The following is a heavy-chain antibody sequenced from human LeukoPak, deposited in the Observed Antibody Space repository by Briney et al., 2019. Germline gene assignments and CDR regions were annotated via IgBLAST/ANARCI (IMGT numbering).Heavy chain of an antibody. D-gene: IGHD3-10*01. Sequence: PGGSLRLSCAASGFTFSSYAMSWVRQAPGKGLEWVSVISGSGGSTYYADSVRGRFTISRDNSKNTLYLQMNSLRAEDTAVYYCAKSRVRLLWFGELDPGFDYWGQGTLVTVSS. V-gene: IGHV3-23*01. J-gene: IGHJ4*02. CDR3: AKSRVRLLWFGELDPGFDY. CDR2: ISGSGGST. CDR1: GFTFSSYA.